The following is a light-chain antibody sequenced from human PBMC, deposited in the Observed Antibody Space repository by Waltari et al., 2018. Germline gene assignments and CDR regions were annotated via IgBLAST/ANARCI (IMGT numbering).Light chain of an antibody. Sequence: DIVMTQSPDSLAVSLGERATINCKSSQSVLYSSNNKNYLAWYQQKPGQPPKLLIYWASTRESGVPDRFTGSGYGTDFTLTISSLQAEDVAVYYCQQYYSGPFTFGQGTRLEIK. J-gene: IGKJ5*01. CDR3: QQYYSGPFT. V-gene: IGKV4-1*01. CDR1: QSVLYSSNNKNY. CDR2: WAS.